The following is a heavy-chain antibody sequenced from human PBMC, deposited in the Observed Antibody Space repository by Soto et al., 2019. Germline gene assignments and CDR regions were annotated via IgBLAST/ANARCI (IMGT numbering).Heavy chain of an antibody. D-gene: IGHD2-15*01. V-gene: IGHV3-21*01. J-gene: IGHJ6*03. CDR2: ISSSSSYI. CDR1: GFTFSSYS. Sequence: EVQLVESGGGLVKPGGSLRLSCAASGFTFSSYSMNWVRQAPGKGLEWVSYISSSSSYIYYADSVKGRFTISRDNAKNSLYLQMNSLRAEDTAVYYCARVGGYYYYYMDVWGKGTTVTVSS. CDR3: ARVGGYYYYYMDV.